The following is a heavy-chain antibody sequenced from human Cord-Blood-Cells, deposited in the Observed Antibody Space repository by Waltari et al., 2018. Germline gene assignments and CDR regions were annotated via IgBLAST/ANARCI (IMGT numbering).Heavy chain of an antibody. CDR3: ARHEQQLDY. Sequence: QVQLQESGPGLVKPSETLSLTCTVSGGSISSYYWSWIRQPPGKGLEWIGYIYYSGSTTYNPSLKSRVTISVDTSKNQFSLKLSSVTAADTAVYYCARHEQQLDYWGQGTLVTVSS. CDR2: IYYSGST. V-gene: IGHV4-59*08. CDR1: GGSISSYY. D-gene: IGHD6-13*01. J-gene: IGHJ4*02.